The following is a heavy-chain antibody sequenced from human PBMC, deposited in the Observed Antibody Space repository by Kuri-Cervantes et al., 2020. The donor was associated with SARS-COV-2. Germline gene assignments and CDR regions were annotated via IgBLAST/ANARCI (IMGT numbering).Heavy chain of an antibody. V-gene: IGHV3-21*01. CDR1: GFTFSSYE. J-gene: IGHJ4*02. Sequence: GESLKISCAASGFTFSSYEMNWVRQAPGKGLEWVSSISSSSSYIYYADSVKGRFTISRDNAKNSLYLQMNSLRAEDTAVYYCARVPKLRFLEWLSHFDYWGQGTLV. CDR2: ISSSSSYI. CDR3: ARVPKLRFLEWLSHFDY. D-gene: IGHD3-3*01.